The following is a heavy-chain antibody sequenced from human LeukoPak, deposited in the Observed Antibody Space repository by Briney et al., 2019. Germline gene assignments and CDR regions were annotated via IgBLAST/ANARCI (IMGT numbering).Heavy chain of an antibody. Sequence: SQTLSLTFAISGDSVSINSAAWNWIRQSPSRGLEWLGRTYYRSKWYNDYAVSVKSRITINPDTSKNQFSLQLNSVTPEDTAVYYCARVARRTVTIYDDAFDIWGQGTMVTVSS. CDR2: TYYRSKWYN. CDR3: ARVARRTVTIYDDAFDI. D-gene: IGHD4-17*01. CDR1: GDSVSINSAA. V-gene: IGHV6-1*01. J-gene: IGHJ3*02.